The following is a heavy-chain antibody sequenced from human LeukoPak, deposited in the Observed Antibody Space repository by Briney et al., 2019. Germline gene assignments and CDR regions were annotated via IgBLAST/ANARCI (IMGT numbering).Heavy chain of an antibody. CDR2: ISYDGSNK. D-gene: IGHD6-13*01. J-gene: IGHJ4*02. V-gene: IGHV3-30*18. CDR1: GLTFSSYA. CDR3: AKSLAAAGTTRFDY. Sequence: GGSLRLSCAASGLTFSSYAMSWVRQAPGKGLEWVAVISYDGSNKYYADSVKGRFAISRDNSKNTLYLQMNSLRAEDTAVYYCAKSLAAAGTTRFDYWGQGTLVTVSS.